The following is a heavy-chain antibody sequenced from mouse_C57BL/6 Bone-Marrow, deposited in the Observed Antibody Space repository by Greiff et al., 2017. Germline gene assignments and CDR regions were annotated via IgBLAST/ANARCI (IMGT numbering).Heavy chain of an antibody. CDR3: ARSRGAWFAY. CDR2: IHPNSGST. Sequence: VQLQQPGAELVKPGASVKLSCKASGYTFTSYWMNWVKQRPGQGLEWIGMIHPNSGSTNYNEKFKSKATLTVDKSSSTAYMQLSSLTSEDSAVYYCARSRGAWFAYWGQGTLVTVSA. J-gene: IGHJ3*01. V-gene: IGHV1-64*01. CDR1: GYTFTSYW.